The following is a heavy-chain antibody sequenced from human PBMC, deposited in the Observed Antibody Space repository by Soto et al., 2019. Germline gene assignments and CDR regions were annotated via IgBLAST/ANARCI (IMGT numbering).Heavy chain of an antibody. CDR3: ARNGHLVSSWYNPEFHH. D-gene: IGHD6-13*01. CDR2: IYYNGAT. J-gene: IGHJ1*01. Sequence: QVQLQESGPGLVKSSETLSLTCTDSGASINSEGYYWTGIRQYPGRGLEWLGYIYYNGATNYSPYFQSRLSISRDTSQNQISLRLASVTAPDTAVYFSARNGHLVSSWYNPEFHHWGQATLVTVSS. V-gene: IGHV4-31*03. CDR1: GASINSEGYY.